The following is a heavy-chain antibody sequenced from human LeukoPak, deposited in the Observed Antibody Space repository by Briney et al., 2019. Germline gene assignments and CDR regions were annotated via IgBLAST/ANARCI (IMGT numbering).Heavy chain of an antibody. CDR2: ISAYNGNT. CDR3: ARVPFWSGYQSFDY. Sequence: ASVKVSCKASGYTFTSYGISWVRQAPGQGLEWVGWISAYNGNTNYAQKLQGRVTMTTDTSTSTAYMELRSLRSDDTAVYYCARVPFWSGYQSFDYWGQGTLVTVSS. CDR1: GYTFTSYG. D-gene: IGHD3-3*01. V-gene: IGHV1-18*01. J-gene: IGHJ4*02.